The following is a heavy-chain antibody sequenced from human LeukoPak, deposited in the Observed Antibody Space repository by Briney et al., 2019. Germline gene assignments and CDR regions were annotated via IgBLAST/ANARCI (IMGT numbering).Heavy chain of an antibody. D-gene: IGHD6-13*01. CDR3: AKVVIAAAGTNYYYYMDV. CDR1: GGSISSCY. Sequence: SETLSLTCTVSGGSISSCYWSWIRQPPGKGLGWIGYIYYSGSTNYNPSLKSRVTISVDTSKNQFSLKLSSVTAADTAVYYCAKVVIAAAGTNYYYYMDVWGKGTTVTVSS. V-gene: IGHV4-59*01. J-gene: IGHJ6*03. CDR2: IYYSGST.